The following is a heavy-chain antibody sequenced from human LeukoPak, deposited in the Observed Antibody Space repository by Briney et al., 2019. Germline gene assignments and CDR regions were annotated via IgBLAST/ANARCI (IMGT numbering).Heavy chain of an antibody. Sequence: SETLSLTCTVSGGSLTSYYWSWIRQPPGKGLEWIGYIYYSGSTNYNPSLKSRVTVLVDTSKNQFSLKLSSVTAADTAVYYCARRYCSGASCYSASDYWGQGTLVTVSS. J-gene: IGHJ4*02. CDR2: IYYSGST. V-gene: IGHV4-59*01. CDR1: GGSLTSYY. D-gene: IGHD2-15*01. CDR3: ARRYCSGASCYSASDY.